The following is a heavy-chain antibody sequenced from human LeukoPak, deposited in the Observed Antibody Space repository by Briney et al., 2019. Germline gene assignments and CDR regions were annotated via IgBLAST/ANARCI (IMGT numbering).Heavy chain of an antibody. Sequence: GVLRLSCAASGFTFSSYSMNWLRQAPGKGLEWFSSISSSSSYIYYADSVKGRFTISRDNAKNSLYLQMNSLRAEDTAVYYCARDVYYDSSGYYGYWGQGTLVTVSS. CDR1: GFTFSSYS. V-gene: IGHV3-21*01. CDR3: ARDVYYDSSGYYGY. J-gene: IGHJ4*02. CDR2: ISSSSSYI. D-gene: IGHD3-22*01.